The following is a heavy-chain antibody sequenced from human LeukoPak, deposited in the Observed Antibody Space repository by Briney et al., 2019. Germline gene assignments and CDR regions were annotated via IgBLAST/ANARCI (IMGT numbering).Heavy chain of an antibody. CDR1: AFTFTNYD. CDR3: AKGDY. Sequence: PGGSLRLSCAASAFTFTNYDFHWVRQAPGKGLEWVAFIRHGGSAKYYPDSVQGRFTISRDNSKSTLYLQMNSLRAEDTAVYYCAKGDYWGQGTLVTVSS. V-gene: IGHV3-30*02. CDR2: IRHGGSAK. J-gene: IGHJ4*02.